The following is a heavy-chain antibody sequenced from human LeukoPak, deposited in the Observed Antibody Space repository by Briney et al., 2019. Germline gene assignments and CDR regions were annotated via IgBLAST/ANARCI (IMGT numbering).Heavy chain of an antibody. CDR2: INGTGGGT. CDR1: GFTFSNYA. D-gene: IGHD4-17*01. J-gene: IGHJ3*01. CDR3: ARDPNGAYVGAFEF. Sequence: GGSLRLSCAAAGFTFSNYALIWGRRAPGKGLEGGSAINGTGGGTSYADAVKGRFTISRDNSTNTLYLQLNSLRAEDTAVYYCARDPNGAYVGAFEFWGQGTMVTVSS. V-gene: IGHV3-23*01.